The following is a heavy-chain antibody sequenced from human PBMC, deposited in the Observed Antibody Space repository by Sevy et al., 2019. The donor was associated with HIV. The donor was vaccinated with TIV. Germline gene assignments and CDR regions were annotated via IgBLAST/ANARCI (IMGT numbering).Heavy chain of an antibody. D-gene: IGHD2-2*01. V-gene: IGHV1-69*13. J-gene: IGHJ4*02. CDR3: ASVPTSMPYYFDY. CDR2: VIPMFGTA. Sequence: ASVKVSCKASRGTFNRYAFSWVRQAPGQGLEWMGGVIPMFGTANYAPSFLGRVTLTADESTSTAYLDLSSLRSDETAMYYCASVPTSMPYYFDYWGQGTLVTVSS. CDR1: RGTFNRYA.